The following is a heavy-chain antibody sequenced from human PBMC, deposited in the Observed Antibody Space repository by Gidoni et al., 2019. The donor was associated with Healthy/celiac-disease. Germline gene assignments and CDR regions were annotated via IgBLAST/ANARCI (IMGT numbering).Heavy chain of an antibody. CDR1: GFPFSSYR. V-gene: IGHV3-21*01. CDR3: ARRGCSGGSCYSGTYYYYGMDV. CDR2: ISSTSSYI. J-gene: IGHJ6*02. D-gene: IGHD2-15*01. Sequence: EVQLVESGGGLGKPGGSLRHSCAASGFPFSSYRMHWVRQAPGKGLGWVSAISSTSSYIYYADSVKGRFTISRDKAKNSLYLQMNSLRAEDTAVYYCARRGCSGGSCYSGTYYYYGMDVWGQGTTVTVSS.